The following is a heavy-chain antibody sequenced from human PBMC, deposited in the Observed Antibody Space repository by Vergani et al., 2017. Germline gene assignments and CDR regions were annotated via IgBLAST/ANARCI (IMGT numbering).Heavy chain of an antibody. V-gene: IGHV3-11*01. J-gene: IGHJ6*03. CDR1: GFTFSDYY. CDR2: ISSSGSTI. D-gene: IGHD2-15*01. CDR3: ARLWGYCSGGSCYRTYYYYYYMDV. Sequence: QVQLVESGGGLVKPGGSLRLSCAASGFTFSDYYMSWIRQAPGTGLEWVSYISSSGSTIYYADSVKGRFTISRDNAKNSLYLQMNSLRAEDTAVYYCARLWGYCSGGSCYRTYYYYYYMDVWGKGTTVTVSS.